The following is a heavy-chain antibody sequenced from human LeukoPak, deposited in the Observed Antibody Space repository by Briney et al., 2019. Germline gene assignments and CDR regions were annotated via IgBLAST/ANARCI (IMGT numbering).Heavy chain of an antibody. D-gene: IGHD2-15*01. J-gene: IGHJ5*02. CDR3: ARVRSTCSGGSCYSGVDWSDP. CDR2: ISSSSSYT. V-gene: IGHV3-11*06. CDR1: GFTFSDYY. Sequence: GGSLRLSCAASGFTFSDYYMSWIRQAPGKGLEWVSYISSSSSYTNYADSVKGRFTISRDNAKNSLYLQMNSLRAEDTAVYYCARVRSTCSGGSCYSGVDWSDPWGQGTLVTVSS.